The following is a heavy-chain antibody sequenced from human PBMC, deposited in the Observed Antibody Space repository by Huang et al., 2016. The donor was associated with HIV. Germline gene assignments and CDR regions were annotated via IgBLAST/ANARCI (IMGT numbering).Heavy chain of an antibody. CDR1: GFSISSYW. V-gene: IGHV3-74*01. J-gene: IGHJ4*02. Sequence: EVQLVESGGGLVQPGGSLRLSCAASGFSISSYWMHWVRQAPGKGMVWVSRINRNGSSTSYAEAVKGRFTISRDNAKNTLYLQMNSLRAEDTAVYYCARDPRIQSWLNFFDYWGQGTLVSVSS. CDR3: ARDPRIQSWLNFFDY. CDR2: INRNGSST. D-gene: IGHD3-22*01.